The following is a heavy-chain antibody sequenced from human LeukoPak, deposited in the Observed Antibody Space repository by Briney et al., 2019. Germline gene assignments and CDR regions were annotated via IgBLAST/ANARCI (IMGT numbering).Heavy chain of an antibody. D-gene: IGHD6-19*01. J-gene: IGHJ4*02. CDR3: ARDCGIAVASRSFDY. CDR1: DGSISDSY. Sequence: SETLSLTCTVSDGSISDSYWSWIRQSPGKGLEWIGYIFYTGFTHYNPSLESRVTISVDTSKKQFSLRLNSVTAADTAVYYCARDCGIAVASRSFDYWGQGTLVTVSS. V-gene: IGHV4-59*01. CDR2: IFYTGFT.